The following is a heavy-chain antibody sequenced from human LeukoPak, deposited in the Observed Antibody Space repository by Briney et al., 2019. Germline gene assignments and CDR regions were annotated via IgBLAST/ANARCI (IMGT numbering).Heavy chain of an antibody. CDR3: ARPGLGYSYGYPYH. Sequence: ASVKVSCKASGYTFITYYMHWVRQAPGQGLEWMGIINPNSRSTLYAQKSQGRVTMTSDTSTSTVYMELSSLRSEDTALYSCARPGLGYSYGYPYHWGQGTLVTVSS. D-gene: IGHD5-18*01. V-gene: IGHV1-46*01. J-gene: IGHJ5*02. CDR2: INPNSRST. CDR1: GYTFITYY.